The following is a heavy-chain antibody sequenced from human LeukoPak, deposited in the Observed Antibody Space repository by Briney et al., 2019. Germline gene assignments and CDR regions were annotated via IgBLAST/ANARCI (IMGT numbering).Heavy chain of an antibody. CDR3: ARGGGRGDYNERYYFDY. D-gene: IGHD3-22*01. CDR2: ISSSGNAI. Sequence: PGGSLRLSCAASGLTVSTYEMSWVRQAPGKGLEWVSYISSSGNAIFYSDSVKGRFTISRDNAKNSVHLQMNSLRAEDTAVYYCARGGGRGDYNERYYFDYWGQGTLVTVSS. J-gene: IGHJ4*02. CDR1: GLTVSTYE. V-gene: IGHV3-48*03.